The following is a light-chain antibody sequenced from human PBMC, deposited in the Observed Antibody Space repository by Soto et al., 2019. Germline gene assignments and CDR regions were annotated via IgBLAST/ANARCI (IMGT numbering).Light chain of an antibody. CDR2: GES. J-gene: IGKJ1*01. Sequence: EIVLTQSPGTLSLSPWEVATLSCRASQILSGSLVAWYQHKRGHAPRLLIHGESNRATGIPDRFSGSGSVTDFTLTISRLEPEDFAVYYCQQYGGSPRTFGQGTRVEVK. CDR1: QILSGSL. CDR3: QQYGGSPRT. V-gene: IGKV3-20*01.